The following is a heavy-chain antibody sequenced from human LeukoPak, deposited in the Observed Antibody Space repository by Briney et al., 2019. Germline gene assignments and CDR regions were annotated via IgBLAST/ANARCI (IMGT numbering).Heavy chain of an antibody. CDR1: GYTFTSYD. CDR3: ARGQGVDIVVVTAILNYYYYGMDV. D-gene: IGHD2-21*02. CDR2: MNPNSGNT. J-gene: IGHJ6*02. V-gene: IGHV1-8*01. Sequence: ASVKVSCKASGYTFTSYDINWERQATGQGLEWMGWMNPNSGNTGYAQKFQGRVTMTRNTSISTAYMELSSLRSEDTAVYYCARGQGVDIVVVTAILNYYYYGMDVWGQGTTVTVSS.